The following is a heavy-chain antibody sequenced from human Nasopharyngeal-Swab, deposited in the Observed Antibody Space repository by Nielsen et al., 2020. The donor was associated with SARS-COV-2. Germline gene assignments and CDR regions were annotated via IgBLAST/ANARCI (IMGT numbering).Heavy chain of an antibody. V-gene: IGHV5-10-1*01. D-gene: IGHD4-17*01. CDR1: GYRFTSYW. Sequence: GGSLRLSCKGSGYRFTSYWISWVRQMPGKGLEWMGRIDPGDSYTNYSLSFQGHVTISADKSISTAYLQWSSLKASDTAMYYCAIPTVTTDYWGQGTLVTVSS. J-gene: IGHJ4*02. CDR2: IDPGDSYT. CDR3: AIPTVTTDY.